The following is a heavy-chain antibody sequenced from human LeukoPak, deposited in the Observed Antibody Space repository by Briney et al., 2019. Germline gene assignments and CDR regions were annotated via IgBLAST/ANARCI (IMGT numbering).Heavy chain of an antibody. Sequence: GGSLRLSCAASGFTFTNYWMTWVRQAPGKGLEFVANINQDESVKNYVDSVKGRFTISRDNAENSLHLQMNSLRAEDTAVYYCARDPGYYGSGSYLNWGQGTLVTVSS. CDR3: ARDPGYYGSGSYLN. CDR1: GFTFTNYW. CDR2: INQDESVK. V-gene: IGHV3-7*01. J-gene: IGHJ4*02. D-gene: IGHD3-10*01.